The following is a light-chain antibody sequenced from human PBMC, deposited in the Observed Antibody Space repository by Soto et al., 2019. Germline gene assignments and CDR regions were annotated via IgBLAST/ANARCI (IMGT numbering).Light chain of an antibody. Sequence: EIVLTQSPATLSLSPGERATLSCRASQSVNIYLAWYQQKPGQAPRLLIYDASNRATGIPARFSGSESGTDFTLTISRLEPEDIAVYYCQQRSNWRVTFGGGTKVEIK. J-gene: IGKJ4*01. CDR1: QSVNIY. V-gene: IGKV3-11*01. CDR2: DAS. CDR3: QQRSNWRVT.